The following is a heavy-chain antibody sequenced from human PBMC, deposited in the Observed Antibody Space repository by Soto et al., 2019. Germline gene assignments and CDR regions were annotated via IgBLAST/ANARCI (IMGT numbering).Heavy chain of an antibody. J-gene: IGHJ5*02. CDR1: GGSIDSYY. V-gene: IGHV4-59*08. CDR3: ARHPSDFWFDP. D-gene: IGHD2-21*02. CDR2: VYYTGTT. Sequence: SETLSLTCTVSGGSIDSYYWTWIRQPPGKGLEWIGYVYYTGTTTYSPSLKSRVTISVDTSMNQISLKLSSVTAADTAVYYCARHPSDFWFDPWGQGTLVTVSS.